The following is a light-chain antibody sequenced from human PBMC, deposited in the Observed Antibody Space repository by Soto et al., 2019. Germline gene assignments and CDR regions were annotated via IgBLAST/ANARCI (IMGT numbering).Light chain of an antibody. Sequence: EIVLTQSPGTLSLSPGERATLSCRASQSVRSSYLAWYQQKPGQASRXLIYGASSRATGIPDRFSGSGSGTDFTLTISRLEPEDFAVYYCQQYGSSPSFGPGTQVDIK. CDR1: QSVRSSY. J-gene: IGKJ3*01. V-gene: IGKV3-20*01. CDR3: QQYGSSPS. CDR2: GAS.